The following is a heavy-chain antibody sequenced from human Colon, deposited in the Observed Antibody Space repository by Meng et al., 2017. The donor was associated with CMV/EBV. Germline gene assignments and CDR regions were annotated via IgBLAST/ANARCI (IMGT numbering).Heavy chain of an antibody. D-gene: IGHD3-22*01. CDR2: INPNDGGT. Sequence: HVQLVQSGAEVREPGASVKVACKASGYTFTGYNIHWVRQAPGQGLEWMGRINPNDGGTNYAQKFRGRVTMTRDTSISTAYMELSRLRSADTAVYYCAKFCDSRGSLHWFDSWGQGTLVTVSS. CDR1: GYTFTGYN. J-gene: IGHJ5*01. CDR3: AKFCDSRGSLHWFDS. V-gene: IGHV1-2*06.